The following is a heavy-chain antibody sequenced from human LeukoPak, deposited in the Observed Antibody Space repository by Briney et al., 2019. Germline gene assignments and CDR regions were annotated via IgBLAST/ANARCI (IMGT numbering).Heavy chain of an antibody. CDR3: AREGSESGTTFRYYYMDV. V-gene: IGHV3-53*01. CDR2: IYSVGST. Sequence: PGGSLRLSCAASGLTVSSNYMSWVRQAPGKGLEWVSVIYSVGSTYYADSVKGRFTISRDNYKNTLYLQMNGLSAEDTAVYYCAREGSESGTTFRYYYMDVWGKGTTVTVSS. J-gene: IGHJ6*03. D-gene: IGHD1-7*01. CDR1: GLTVSSNY.